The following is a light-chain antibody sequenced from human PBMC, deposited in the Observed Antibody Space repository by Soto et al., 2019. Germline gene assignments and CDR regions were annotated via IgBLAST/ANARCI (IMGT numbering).Light chain of an antibody. CDR1: SSDVGGYNY. J-gene: IGLJ1*01. V-gene: IGLV2-8*01. Sequence: QSVLTQPPSASGSPGQSVAISCTGTSSDVGGYNYVSWYQQHPGKAPKLMISEVNKGPSGVPDRFSGSKSGNTASLTVSGLQAEDEADYYCSSYAGSSNVFGTGTKLTVL. CDR2: EVN. CDR3: SSYAGSSNV.